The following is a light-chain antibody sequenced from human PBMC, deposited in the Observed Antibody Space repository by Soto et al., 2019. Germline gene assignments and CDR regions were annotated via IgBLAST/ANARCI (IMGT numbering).Light chain of an antibody. CDR3: QQYGSSPGT. Sequence: EIVLTQSPGTLSLSPGERATLSCRARQSVSSSYLAWYQQKPGQAPMLLIYGASSSSTGLPDRFSGSGSGTYCTLTISRLEPDDFDVYYCQQYGSSPGTFGQGTKMEIK. CDR1: QSVSSSY. CDR2: GAS. V-gene: IGKV3-20*01. J-gene: IGKJ1*01.